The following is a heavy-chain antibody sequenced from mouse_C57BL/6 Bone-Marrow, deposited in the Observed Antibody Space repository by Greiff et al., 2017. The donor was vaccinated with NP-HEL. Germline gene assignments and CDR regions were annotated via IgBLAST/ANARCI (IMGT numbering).Heavy chain of an antibody. D-gene: IGHD2-4*01. Sequence: VQLQQPGAELVMPGASVKLSCKASGYTFTSYWMHWVKQRPGQGLEWIGEIDPSDSYTNYNQKFKGKSTLTVDKSSSTAYMQLSSLTSEDSAVYYCARFYDYDGYYYAMDYWGQGTSVTVSS. V-gene: IGHV1-69*01. CDR1: GYTFTSYW. CDR3: ARFYDYDGYYYAMDY. CDR2: IDPSDSYT. J-gene: IGHJ4*01.